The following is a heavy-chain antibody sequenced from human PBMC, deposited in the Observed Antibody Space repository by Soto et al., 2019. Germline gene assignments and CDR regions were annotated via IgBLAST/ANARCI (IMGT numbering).Heavy chain of an antibody. CDR2: IYYSGST. V-gene: IGHV4-39*07. CDR3: ARVVNDFWNGPRGMDV. Sequence: SETLSLTCTVSGGSISSSSYYWGWIRQPPGKGLEWIGSIYYSGSTYYNPSLKSRVTISVDTSKNQFSLKLSSVTAADTAVYYCARVVNDFWNGPRGMDVWGQGTTVTVSS. D-gene: IGHD3-3*01. J-gene: IGHJ6*02. CDR1: GGSISSSSYY.